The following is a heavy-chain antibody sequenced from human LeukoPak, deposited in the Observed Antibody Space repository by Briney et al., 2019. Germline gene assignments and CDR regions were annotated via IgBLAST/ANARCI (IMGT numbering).Heavy chain of an antibody. D-gene: IGHD3-22*01. CDR3: ARDTRAYSSGYYFHGFDY. Sequence: ASVKVSCKASGYTFTSYDINWVRQATGQGLEWMGWMNPNSGNTGYAQKFQGRVTMTRNTSISTAYMELSSLRSEDTAVYYCARDTRAYSSGYYFHGFDYWGQGTLVTVSS. J-gene: IGHJ4*02. CDR2: MNPNSGNT. CDR1: GYTFTSYD. V-gene: IGHV1-8*01.